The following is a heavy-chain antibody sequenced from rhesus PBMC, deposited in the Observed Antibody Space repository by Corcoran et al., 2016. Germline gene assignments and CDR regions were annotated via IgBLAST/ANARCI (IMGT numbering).Heavy chain of an antibody. Sequence: QVQLQESGPGLVEPSETLSLTCTVSGASLSRNWWSWIRQPPGKGLEWIGEINANSGTTNYNPSLKSRLTISKDASKTQVSLRLSFVTAADTAIYYCARHGEPMFDYWGQGVLVTVSS. J-gene: IGHJ4*01. CDR1: GASLSRNW. V-gene: IGHV4-80*01. CDR2: INANSGTT. CDR3: ARHGEPMFDY. D-gene: IGHD1-44*01.